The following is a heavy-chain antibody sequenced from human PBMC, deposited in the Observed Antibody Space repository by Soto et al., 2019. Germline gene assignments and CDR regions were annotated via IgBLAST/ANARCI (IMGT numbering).Heavy chain of an antibody. D-gene: IGHD3-22*01. CDR2: IYYSGST. V-gene: IGHV4-59*01. J-gene: IGHJ4*02. CDR3: ARGILSYDSSGSKFSSLDY. CDR1: GGYSRGFG. Sequence: SQTQRLPCTVAGGYSRGFGWSWIRQPKGKGLEWIGYIYYSGSTNYTPSLKSRVTISVDTSKNQFSLKLSSVTAADTAVYSCARGILSYDSSGSKFSSLDYWGQGTLVTVSS.